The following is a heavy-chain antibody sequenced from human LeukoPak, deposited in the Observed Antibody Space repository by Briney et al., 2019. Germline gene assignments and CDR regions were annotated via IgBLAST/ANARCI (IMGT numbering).Heavy chain of an antibody. D-gene: IGHD6-19*01. J-gene: IGHJ5*01. CDR3: AKSTAVTGRWFDS. Sequence: AASVNVSCKASGGTFSSYTIGWVRQAPGQGLEWMGEIIPFFGPGNYAQKFQDRVTITADQSTKTAYLELNSLRPEDTALYFCAKSTAVTGRWFDSWGQGTLVTVSS. CDR1: GGTFSSYT. V-gene: IGHV1-69*13. CDR2: IIPFFGPG.